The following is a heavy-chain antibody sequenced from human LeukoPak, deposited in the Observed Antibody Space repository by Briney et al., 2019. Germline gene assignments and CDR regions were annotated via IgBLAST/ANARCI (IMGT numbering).Heavy chain of an antibody. J-gene: IGHJ5*02. V-gene: IGHV4-61*02. CDR2: IYTSGST. D-gene: IGHD6-13*01. CDR3: ARVGIAAAGTRWFDP. CDR1: GGSISSGSYY. Sequence: SETLSLTCTVSGGSISSGSYYWSWIRQPAGKGLEWIGRIYTSGSTNYNPSLKSRVTISVDTSKNQFSLKLSSVTAADTAVYYCARVGIAAAGTRWFDPWGQGTLVTVSS.